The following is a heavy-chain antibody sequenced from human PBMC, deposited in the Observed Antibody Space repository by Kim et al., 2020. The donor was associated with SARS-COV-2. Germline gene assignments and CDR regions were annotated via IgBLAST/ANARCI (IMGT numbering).Heavy chain of an antibody. CDR2: ISYDGSNN. J-gene: IGHJ4*02. V-gene: IGHV3-30*18. CDR3: AKDSLFGYYGSGSYYTL. D-gene: IGHD3-10*01. Sequence: GGSLRLPCAASGFTFSSYGMHWVRQAPGKGLEWVAVISYDGSNNYYADSVKGRFTISRDNSKNTLYLQMNSLRAEDTAVYYCAKDSLFGYYGSGSYYTLWGQGTLVTISS. CDR1: GFTFSSYG.